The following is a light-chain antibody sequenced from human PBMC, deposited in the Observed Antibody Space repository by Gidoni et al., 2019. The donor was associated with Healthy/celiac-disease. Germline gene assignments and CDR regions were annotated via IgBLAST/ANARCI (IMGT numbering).Light chain of an antibody. J-gene: IGKJ4*01. V-gene: IGKV3-11*01. CDR3: QQRSNWPPLT. CDR2: DAS. Sequence: ELVLTPSPATLSFSPGERATLSCRASQSVSSCLACYQQKPGQAPRLLISDASNRATGIPATFSGSGSGTDFTLTISSLEPEDFAVYYCQQRSNWPPLTFGGXTKVEIK. CDR1: QSVSSC.